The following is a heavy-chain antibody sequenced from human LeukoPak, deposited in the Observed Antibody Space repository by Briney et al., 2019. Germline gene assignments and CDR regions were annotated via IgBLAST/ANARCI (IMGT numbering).Heavy chain of an antibody. D-gene: IGHD6-13*01. V-gene: IGHV4-38-2*02. CDR2: TYHSGST. Sequence: PSETLSLTCTVSGYSISSGYYWGWIRQPPGKGLEWIGSTYHSGSTYYNPSLKSRVTISVDTSKNQFSLKLSSVTAADTAVYYCARDKSRIAAAGTCFLSWGQGTLVTVSS. CDR1: GYSISSGYY. CDR3: ARDKSRIAAAGTCFLS. J-gene: IGHJ5*02.